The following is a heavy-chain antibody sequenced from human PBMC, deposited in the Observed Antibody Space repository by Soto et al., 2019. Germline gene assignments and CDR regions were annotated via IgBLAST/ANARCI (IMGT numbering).Heavy chain of an antibody. Sequence: QVQLQQWGAGLLKPSETLSLTCAVYGGSFSGYYWSWIRQPPGKGLEWIGEINHSGSTNYNPSLKSRVTISVDTSKNQFALQLSSVNAADTAVYYCARGHGEGSGSYGGMDVWGQGTTVTVSS. V-gene: IGHV4-34*01. J-gene: IGHJ6*02. D-gene: IGHD3-10*01. CDR1: GGSFSGYY. CDR3: ARGHGEGSGSYGGMDV. CDR2: INHSGST.